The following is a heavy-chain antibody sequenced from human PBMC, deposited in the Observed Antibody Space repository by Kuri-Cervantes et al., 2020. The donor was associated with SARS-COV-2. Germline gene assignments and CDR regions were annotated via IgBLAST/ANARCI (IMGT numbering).Heavy chain of an antibody. Sequence: GGSLRLSCVGTGFTFSGYTMNWVRQAPGKGLEWVSSISSSSSYIYYADSVKGRFTISRDNAKNSLYLQMNSLRAEDTAVYYCTRDDFWSGYFDYWGQGTLVTVSS. CDR2: ISSSSSYI. CDR3: TRDDFWSGYFDY. V-gene: IGHV3-21*01. CDR1: GFTFSGYT. D-gene: IGHD3-3*01. J-gene: IGHJ4*02.